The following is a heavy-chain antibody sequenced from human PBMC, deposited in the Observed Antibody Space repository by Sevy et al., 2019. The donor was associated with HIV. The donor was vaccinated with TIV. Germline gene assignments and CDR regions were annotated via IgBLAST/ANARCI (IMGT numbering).Heavy chain of an antibody. CDR3: ARGVAALPGYYYGMDV. D-gene: IGHD6-6*01. CDR1: GFTFSSYS. V-gene: IGHV3-48*01. Sequence: GGSLRLSCVASGFTFSSYSMNWVRQAPGKGLEWISYISYGSSTIYYEDSVKGRFTVSRDNAKNSLYLQMNSLRAEDTAVYYCARGVAALPGYYYGMDVWGQGTTVTVSS. CDR2: ISYGSSTI. J-gene: IGHJ6*02.